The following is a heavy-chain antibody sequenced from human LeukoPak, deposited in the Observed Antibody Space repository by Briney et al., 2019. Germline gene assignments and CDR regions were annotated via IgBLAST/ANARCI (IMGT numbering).Heavy chain of an antibody. D-gene: IGHD5-18*01. CDR2: IYYSGST. CDR3: ARVARGGSYSYGYIDYYYYYYMDV. J-gene: IGHJ6*03. V-gene: IGHV4-39*01. CDR1: GGSISSSSYY. Sequence: SETLSLTCTVSGGSISSSSYYWGWIRQSPGKGLEWIGSIYYSGSTYYNPSLKSRVTISVDTSKNQFSLKLSSVTAADTAVYYCARVARGGSYSYGYIDYYYYYYMDVWGKGTTVTVSS.